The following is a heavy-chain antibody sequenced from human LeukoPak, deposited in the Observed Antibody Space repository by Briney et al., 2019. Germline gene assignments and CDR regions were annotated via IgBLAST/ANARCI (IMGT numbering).Heavy chain of an antibody. V-gene: IGHV5-51*01. CDR1: GYSFTSYW. CDR3: ARGGYCSSTSCYEENWFDP. J-gene: IGHJ5*02. CDR2: IYPGDSDT. D-gene: IGHD2-2*01. Sequence: GESLKISCKGSGYSFTSYWIGWVRQMPGKGLEWMGIIYPGDSDTRYSPFFQGQVTISADKSISTAYLQWSSLKASDTAMYYCARGGYCSSTSCYEENWFDPWGQGTLVTVSS.